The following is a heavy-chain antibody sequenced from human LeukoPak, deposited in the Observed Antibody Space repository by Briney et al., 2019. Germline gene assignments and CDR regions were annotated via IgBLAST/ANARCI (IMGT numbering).Heavy chain of an antibody. CDR3: AKAASPKSRRYGMDV. CDR1: GFTFDDYA. J-gene: IGHJ6*04. V-gene: IGHV3-43D*04. Sequence: GGSLRLSCAASGFTFDDYAMHWVRQAPGKGQEWVSLISWDGGSTYYADSVKGRFTISRDNSKNSLYLQMNSLRAEDTALYYCAKAASPKSRRYGMDVWGKGTTVTVSS. CDR2: ISWDGGST.